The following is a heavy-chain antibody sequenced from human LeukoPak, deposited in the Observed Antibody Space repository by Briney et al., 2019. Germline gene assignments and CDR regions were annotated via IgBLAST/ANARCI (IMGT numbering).Heavy chain of an antibody. CDR2: ISGSGDST. CDR3: TKGSVPTIFGMAWHAFDI. D-gene: IGHD3-3*01. J-gene: IGHJ3*02. CDR1: GFTFRSFA. Sequence: GGSPRLSCAASGFTFRSFAVTWVRQAPGKGLEWVSVISGSGDSTYYADSVKGRFTISRDNSKNTLYLQMNSLRAEDTAIYYCTKGSVPTIFGMAWHAFDIWGQGTMVTVSP. V-gene: IGHV3-23*01.